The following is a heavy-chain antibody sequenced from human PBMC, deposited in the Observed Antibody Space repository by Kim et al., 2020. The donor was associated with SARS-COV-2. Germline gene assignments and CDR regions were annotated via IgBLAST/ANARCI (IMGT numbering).Heavy chain of an antibody. CDR2: ISYDGSNK. V-gene: IGHV3-30*04. D-gene: IGHD2-15*01. J-gene: IGHJ4*02. Sequence: GGSLRLSCAASGFTFSSYAMHWVRQAPGKGLEWVAVISYDGSNKYYADSVKGRFTISRDNSKNTLYLQMNSLRAEDTAVYYCAREGCSGGSCYSWVYPLPKYYFDYWGQGTLVTVSS. CDR1: GFTFSSYA. CDR3: AREGCSGGSCYSWVYPLPKYYFDY.